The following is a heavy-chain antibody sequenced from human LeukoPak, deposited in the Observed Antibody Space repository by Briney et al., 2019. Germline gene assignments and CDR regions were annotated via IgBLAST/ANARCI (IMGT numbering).Heavy chain of an antibody. D-gene: IGHD6-13*01. J-gene: IGHJ6*02. Sequence: GSLHFSCAASGFSFSTYGMHWVRQAPGQGLEWVAAVSNDGSDKYYADSVKGRFTISRDNSKNTLYLQVISLRAEDTAVYYCAKAKYTSSSPNYYYYGMDKWNQGTKVTVSS. CDR1: GFSFSTYG. V-gene: IGHV3-30*18. CDR2: VSNDGSDK. CDR3: AKAKYTSSSPNYYYYGMDK.